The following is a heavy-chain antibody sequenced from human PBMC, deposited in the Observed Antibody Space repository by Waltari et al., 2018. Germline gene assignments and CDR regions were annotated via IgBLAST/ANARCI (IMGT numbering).Heavy chain of an antibody. CDR1: GGSISSSSYY. V-gene: IGHV4-39*07. D-gene: IGHD4-17*01. J-gene: IGHJ6*02. Sequence: QLQLQESGPGLVKPSETLSLTCTVSGGSISSSSYYWGWIRQPPGKGLEWIGSIYYSGSTYYNPSLKSRVTISVDTSKNQFSLKLSSVTAADTAVYYCARGYGDFRLGYYYYGMDVWGQGTTVTVSS. CDR3: ARGYGDFRLGYYYYGMDV. CDR2: IYYSGST.